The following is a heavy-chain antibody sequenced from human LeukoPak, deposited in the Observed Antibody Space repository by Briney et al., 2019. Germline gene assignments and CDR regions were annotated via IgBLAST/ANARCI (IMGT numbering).Heavy chain of an antibody. CDR1: GFTFSSFA. D-gene: IGHD4-17*01. Sequence: GGSLRLSCAPSGFTFSSFAMTWVRQAPGKGLEWVSTINTGDNKYYADSVKGRFTISRDNSKNTLYLQMNSLRAEDTAVYYCARWGYGDYRFDYWGQGTLVTVSS. CDR3: ARWGYGDYRFDY. CDR2: INTGDNK. V-gene: IGHV3-23*01. J-gene: IGHJ4*02.